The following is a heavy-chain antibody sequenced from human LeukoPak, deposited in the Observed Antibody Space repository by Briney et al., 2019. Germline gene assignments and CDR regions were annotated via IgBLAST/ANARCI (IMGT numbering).Heavy chain of an antibody. Sequence: GASVKVSCKASGYTFTGYYMHWVRQAPGQGLEWMGWISPNSGGTNYAQKFQGRVTMTRDTSISTAYMELSRLRPDDTAVYYCARGPVTFGGADYWGQGTLVTVSS. CDR3: ARGPVTFGGADY. CDR1: GYTFTGYY. D-gene: IGHD3-16*01. V-gene: IGHV1-2*02. J-gene: IGHJ4*02. CDR2: ISPNSGGT.